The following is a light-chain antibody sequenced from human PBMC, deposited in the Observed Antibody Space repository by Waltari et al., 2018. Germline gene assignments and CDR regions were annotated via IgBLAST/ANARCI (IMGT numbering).Light chain of an antibody. CDR1: RSHSDNKY. CDR2: RNS. V-gene: IGLV1-47*01. Sequence: QSVLTQPPPASGPPRQGVPLPSPGSRSHSDNKYVYWSQQFPGTAPKLLIHRNSQRPSGVPDRFSGSKSGTSASLVISGLRSEDEADYYCASWDDSLRGPLFGGGTKLTVL. J-gene: IGLJ2*01. CDR3: ASWDDSLRGPL.